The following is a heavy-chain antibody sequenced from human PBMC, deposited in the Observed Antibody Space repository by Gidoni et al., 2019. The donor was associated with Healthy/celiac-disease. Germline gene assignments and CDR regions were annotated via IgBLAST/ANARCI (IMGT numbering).Heavy chain of an antibody. CDR1: GFPFIGSA. CDR2: IRSKANSYAT. J-gene: IGHJ6*02. V-gene: IGHV3-73*01. Sequence: VQLVESGGGLVQPGGSLKLSCAASGFPFIGSAMHWVRQASGKGLEWVGRIRSKANSYATAYAASVKGRFTISRDDSKNTAYLQMNSLKTEDTAVYYCTRHIGFGEANGMDVWGQGTTVTVSS. D-gene: IGHD3-10*01. CDR3: TRHIGFGEANGMDV.